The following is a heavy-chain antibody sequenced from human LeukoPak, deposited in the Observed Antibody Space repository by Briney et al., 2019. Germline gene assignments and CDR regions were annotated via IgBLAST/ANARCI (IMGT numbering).Heavy chain of an antibody. CDR1: GGSFSGYY. J-gene: IGHJ5*02. CDR3: ASNYYDSSGYGWFDP. V-gene: IGHV4-34*01. D-gene: IGHD3-22*01. Sequence: SQTLSLTCAVYGGSFSGYYWSWIRQPPGKGLEWIGEINHSGSTNYNPSLKSRVTISVDTSKNQFSLKLSSVTAADTAVYYCASNYYDSSGYGWFDPWGQGTLVTVSS. CDR2: INHSGST.